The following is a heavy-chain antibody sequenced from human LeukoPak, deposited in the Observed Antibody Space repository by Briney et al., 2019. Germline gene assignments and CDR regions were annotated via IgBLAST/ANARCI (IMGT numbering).Heavy chain of an antibody. CDR3: ARDGRAYGGTHFDY. Sequence: SETLSLTCTVSGGSISSSSYYWGWIRQPPGKGLAWIGSIYYSGSTYYNPSLKSRVTISVDTSKNQFSLKLSSVTAADTAVYYCARDGRAYGGTHFDYWGQGTLVTVSS. CDR2: IYYSGST. CDR1: GGSISSSSYY. D-gene: IGHD4-17*01. J-gene: IGHJ4*02. V-gene: IGHV4-39*02.